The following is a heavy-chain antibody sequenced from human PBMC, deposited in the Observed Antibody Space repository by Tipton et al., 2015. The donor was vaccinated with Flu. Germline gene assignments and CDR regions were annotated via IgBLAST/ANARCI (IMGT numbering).Heavy chain of an antibody. CDR3: ARGSGSGTYVIFDS. CDR2: IYSSGNT. J-gene: IGHJ4*02. V-gene: IGHV4-4*07. D-gene: IGHD3-10*01. Sequence: LSCSVSGDSMSSYYWTWVRQPAEKGLECLGRIYSSGNTYYSPSFKSRLTMSIDTSKKQLSLNLSSVTAADTAEYYCARGSGSGTYVIFDSWGQGTLVTVSS. CDR1: GDSMSSYY.